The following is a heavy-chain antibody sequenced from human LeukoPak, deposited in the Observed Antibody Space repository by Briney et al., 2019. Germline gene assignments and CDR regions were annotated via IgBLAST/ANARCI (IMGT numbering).Heavy chain of an antibody. CDR2: IFSSGTT. J-gene: IGHJ4*02. CDR1: GGSVSSSLYY. V-gene: IGHV4-39*01. Sequence: PSETLSLTCTVSGGSVSSSLYYWGWIRQPPGKGLEWIGKIFSSGTTYYNQSLRSRVTISVDTSKNQFSLKVRSVTAADTAVYYCARRKDEVTATFDYWGQGILVTVSS. CDR3: ARRKDEVTATFDY. D-gene: IGHD2-21*02.